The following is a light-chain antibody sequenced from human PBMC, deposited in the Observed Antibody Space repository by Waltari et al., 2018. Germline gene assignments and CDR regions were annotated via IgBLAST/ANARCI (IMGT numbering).Light chain of an antibody. CDR1: QSVSSN. CDR2: DAS. V-gene: IGKV3D-15*01. CDR3: HQYNNWPPTWT. Sequence: EIVMTQSPATLSVSPGERAALSCRASQSVSSNLAWYLQKPGQPPRLLIYDASTRATGTPARFSGSGSGTEFTLTISSLQSEDFAVYYCHQYNNWPPTWTFDQGTKVEIK. J-gene: IGKJ1*01.